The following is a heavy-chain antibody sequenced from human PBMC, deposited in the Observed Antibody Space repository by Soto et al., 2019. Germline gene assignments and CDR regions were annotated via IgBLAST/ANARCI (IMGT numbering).Heavy chain of an antibody. CDR3: ARDGVEETTGSSGD. CDR2: SNVYNGNT. J-gene: IGHJ4*02. V-gene: IGHV1-18*01. CDR1: GYTFTSYA. D-gene: IGHD4-17*01. Sequence: ASVKVSCKASGYTFTSYAISWVRQARGQGLEWMGWSNVYNGNTENAQKFQRRDTMNTDTYTSTVNMELRRLTADDTAVYYGARDGVEETTGSSGDWGQGTLVTVSS.